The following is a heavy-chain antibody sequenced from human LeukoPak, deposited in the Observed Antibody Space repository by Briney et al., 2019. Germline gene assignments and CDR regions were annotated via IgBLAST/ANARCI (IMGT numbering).Heavy chain of an antibody. CDR3: ARSHSGATDF. D-gene: IGHD3-10*01. CDR2: ISHDGNNE. CDR1: GFTFRNYA. J-gene: IGHJ4*02. Sequence: PGRSLRLSCAASGFTFRNYAVHWVRQAPGKGLEWVALISHDGNNEYYAGSVKGRFTISRANSKNTLYLQMNSLRSEDTAVYYCARSHSGATDFWGQGTLVTVSS. V-gene: IGHV3-30-3*01.